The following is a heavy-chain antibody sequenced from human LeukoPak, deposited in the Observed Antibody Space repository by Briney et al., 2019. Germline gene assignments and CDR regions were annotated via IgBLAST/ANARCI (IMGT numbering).Heavy chain of an antibody. CDR1: GGSVSSSSYY. J-gene: IGHJ5*02. CDR3: ARQGNWFDP. Sequence: SETLSLTCTVSGGSVSSSSYYWGWIRQPPGKGLEWIGSIYYSGSTYYNPSLKSQVTISVDTSKNQFSLKLSSVTAADTAVYYCARQGNWFDPWGQGTLVTVSS. CDR2: IYYSGST. V-gene: IGHV4-39*01.